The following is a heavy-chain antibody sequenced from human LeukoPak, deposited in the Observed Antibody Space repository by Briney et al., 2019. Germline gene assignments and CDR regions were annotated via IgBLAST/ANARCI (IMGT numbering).Heavy chain of an antibody. CDR2: IIPILGTA. CDR1: GGTFSSYA. Sequence: SVKVSCKASGGTFSSYAISWVRQAPGQGLEWMGVIIPILGTANYAQKFQGRVTITADESTSTAYMELSSLRSEDTAVYYCAPGGVTDPWAFDMWGQGTMVTVSS. J-gene: IGHJ3*02. CDR3: APGGVTDPWAFDM. D-gene: IGHD1-14*01. V-gene: IGHV1-69*13.